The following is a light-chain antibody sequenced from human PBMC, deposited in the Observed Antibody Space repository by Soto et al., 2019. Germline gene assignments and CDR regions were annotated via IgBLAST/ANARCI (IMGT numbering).Light chain of an antibody. CDR3: QQRSSWPPIT. V-gene: IGKV3-11*01. CDR1: QSVGSN. Sequence: EIVMTQSPATLSVSPGERATLSCRASQSVGSNLAWYQRKRGQPPRLLIFDASNRAAGVPARFSGSGSGTDFTLTIRSLEPEDFAVYFCQQRSSWPPITFGQGTRLEI. J-gene: IGKJ5*01. CDR2: DAS.